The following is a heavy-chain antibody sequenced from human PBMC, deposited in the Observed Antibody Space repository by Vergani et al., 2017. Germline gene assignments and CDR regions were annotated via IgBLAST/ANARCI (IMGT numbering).Heavy chain of an antibody. CDR3: ARTYRIIHGEQDPRRYDY. CDR1: GGTFSSYA. V-gene: IGHV1-69*18. J-gene: IGHJ4*02. D-gene: IGHD3-10*01. CDR2: IIPIFGTA. Sequence: QVQLVQSGAEVKKPGSSVKVSCKASGGTFSSYAISWVRQAPGQGLEWMGRIIPIFGTANYAQKFQGRVTITADESTSTAYMELSSLRSEDTAVYYCARTYRIIHGEQDPRRYDYWGQGTLVTVSS.